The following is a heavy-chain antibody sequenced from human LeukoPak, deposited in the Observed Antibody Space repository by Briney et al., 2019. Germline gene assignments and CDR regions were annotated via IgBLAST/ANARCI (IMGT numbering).Heavy chain of an antibody. V-gene: IGHV3-33*01. D-gene: IGHD3-16*01. Sequence: PGRYLRLYCAASGFTFSSYGMHWVRQAPGKGLEWVAVIWYDGSNKYYADSVKGRFTISRDNSKNTLYLQMNSLRAEDTAVYYCARAESPFGDYYFDYWGQGTLVTVSS. CDR2: IWYDGSNK. J-gene: IGHJ4*02. CDR3: ARAESPFGDYYFDY. CDR1: GFTFSSYG.